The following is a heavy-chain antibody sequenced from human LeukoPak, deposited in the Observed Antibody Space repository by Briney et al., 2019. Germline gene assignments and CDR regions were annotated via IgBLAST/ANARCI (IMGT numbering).Heavy chain of an antibody. J-gene: IGHJ6*02. Sequence: SGESLKISCKGSGYSFTSYWISWVRQMPGKGVEWMGRIDPSDSYTNYSPSFQGHVTISADKSISTAYLQWSSLKASDTAMYYCARQIAAAGPDYYYYGMDVWGQGTTVTVSS. CDR3: ARQIAAAGPDYYYYGMDV. CDR2: IDPSDSYT. CDR1: GYSFTSYW. V-gene: IGHV5-10-1*01. D-gene: IGHD6-13*01.